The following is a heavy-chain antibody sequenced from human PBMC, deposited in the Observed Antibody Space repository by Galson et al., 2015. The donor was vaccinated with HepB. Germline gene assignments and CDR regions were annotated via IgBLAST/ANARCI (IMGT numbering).Heavy chain of an antibody. CDR1: GFIFSGSA. CDR2: IRSKANYYAT. Sequence: SLRLSCAASGFIFSGSAIDWVRQASGKGPEWVGHIRSKANYYATLYVPSLKGRFTISRDDSKNMAYLHMRSLKTEDTAVYYCIRLGDLSGYSSRWGQGTLVTVSS. CDR3: IRLGDLSGYSSR. V-gene: IGHV3-73*01. J-gene: IGHJ4*02. D-gene: IGHD2-2*01.